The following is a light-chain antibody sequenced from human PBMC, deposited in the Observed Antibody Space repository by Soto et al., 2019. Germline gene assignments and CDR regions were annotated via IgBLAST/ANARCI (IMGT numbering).Light chain of an antibody. V-gene: IGKV3-20*01. CDR1: QTVSANY. CDR3: QQYGSSLLT. J-gene: IGKJ4*01. CDR2: GAS. Sequence: EIVLTQSPGTLSLSPGERGTLSCRASQTVSANYIAWYQQKPGQAPRLLIFGASSRATGIPDRFSGSGSGTDFTRTISRLEPEDSAVYYCQQYGSSLLTFGGGTKVEVK.